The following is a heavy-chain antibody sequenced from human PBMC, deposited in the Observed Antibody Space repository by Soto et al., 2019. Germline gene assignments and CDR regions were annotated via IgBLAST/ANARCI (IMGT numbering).Heavy chain of an antibody. J-gene: IGHJ4*02. V-gene: IGHV4-59*08. CDR2: IFYSGST. CDR1: GGSISNYY. D-gene: IGHD1-26*01. CDR3: ARRENQGPIDY. Sequence: SETLSLTCTVSGGSISNYYWSWIRQPPGKGLEWIGYIFYSGSTNYNPSLKSRVTISVDTSKNQFSLKLTSVTAADTAVYYCARRENQGPIDYWGQGTLVTVSS.